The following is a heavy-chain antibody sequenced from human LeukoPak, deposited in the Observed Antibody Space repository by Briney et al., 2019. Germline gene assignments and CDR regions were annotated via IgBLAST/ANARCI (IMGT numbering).Heavy chain of an antibody. CDR2: IYYSGST. V-gene: IGHV4-59*08. Sequence: SETLSLTCTVSGGSISSYYWSWIRQPPGKGLEWIGYIYYSGSTNYNPSLKSRVTISVDTSKNQISLKLSSVTAADTAVYYCARASPTVTTYIDYWGQGTLVTVSS. J-gene: IGHJ4*02. CDR3: ARASPTVTTYIDY. CDR1: GGSISSYY. D-gene: IGHD4-11*01.